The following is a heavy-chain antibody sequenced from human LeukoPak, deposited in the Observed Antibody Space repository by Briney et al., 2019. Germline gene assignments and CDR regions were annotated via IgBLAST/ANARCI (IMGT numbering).Heavy chain of an antibody. CDR2: IRGSGGDI. D-gene: IGHD4-17*01. V-gene: IGHV3-23*01. J-gene: IGHJ3*01. CDR1: GLAFRNYA. Sequence: GGSLRLSCVASGLAFRNYAMTWVRQAPGKGLEWVSVIRGSGGDIRYADSVKGRFTISRDNSVNTLYLQMNSLRAEDTVVYYCGKDPNGDYIGASDFWGQGTMVTVSS. CDR3: GKDPNGDYIGASDF.